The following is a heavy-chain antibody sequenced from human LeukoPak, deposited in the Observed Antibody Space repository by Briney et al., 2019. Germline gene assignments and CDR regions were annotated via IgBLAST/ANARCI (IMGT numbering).Heavy chain of an antibody. CDR3: AKGGDYDYYFDY. CDR1: GFTFDDYA. D-gene: IGHD5-12*01. Sequence: QTGGSLRLSCAASGFTFDDYAMHWVRQAPGKGLEWVSGISWNSGSIGYADSVKGRFTISRDNAKNSLYLQMNSLRAEDTALYYCAKGGDYDYYFDYWGQGTLVTVSS. V-gene: IGHV3-9*01. CDR2: ISWNSGSI. J-gene: IGHJ4*02.